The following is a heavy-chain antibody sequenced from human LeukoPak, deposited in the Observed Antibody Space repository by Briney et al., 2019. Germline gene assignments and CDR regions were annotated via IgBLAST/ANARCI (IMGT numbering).Heavy chain of an antibody. J-gene: IGHJ6*02. D-gene: IGHD1/OR15-1a*01. CDR2: IKQDGSEK. CDR1: GFTFSSYW. Sequence: GGSLRLSCAASGFTFSSYWISWARQAPGKGLEWVANIKQDGSEKHYVDSVKGRFTISRDNAKNSLYLQMDSLRAEDTAVYYCARDFGGNTDYGMDVWGQGTTVTVSS. V-gene: IGHV3-7*03. CDR3: ARDFGGNTDYGMDV.